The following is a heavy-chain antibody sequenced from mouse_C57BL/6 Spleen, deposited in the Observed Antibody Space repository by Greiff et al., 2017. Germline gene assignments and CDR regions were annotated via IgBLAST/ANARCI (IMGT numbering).Heavy chain of an antibody. D-gene: IGHD1-1*01. Sequence: VQLQQSGAELVRPGASVTLSCKASGYTFTDYEMHWVKQTPVHGLEWIGAIDPETGGTAYNQKFKGKAILTADKSSSTAYMELRSLTSEDSAVYYCTRADYYGSSPYYFDYWGQGTTLTVSS. CDR2: IDPETGGT. CDR3: TRADYYGSSPYYFDY. J-gene: IGHJ2*01. V-gene: IGHV1-15*01. CDR1: GYTFTDYE.